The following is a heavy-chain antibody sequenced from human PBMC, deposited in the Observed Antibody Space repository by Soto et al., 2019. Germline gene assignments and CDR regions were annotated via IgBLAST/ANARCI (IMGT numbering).Heavy chain of an antibody. Sequence: SVKVSCKASGGPFISYAISWVRQAPGQGLEWMGGIIPIFGTANYAQKFQCRVTITADKSTSTAYMELSSLRSEDTAVYYCARYLHLPQRHYYDSSGYYYGGYYFDYWGQGTLVTVSS. CDR2: IIPIFGTA. V-gene: IGHV1-69*06. D-gene: IGHD3-22*01. J-gene: IGHJ4*02. CDR3: ARYLHLPQRHYYDSSGYYYGGYYFDY. CDR1: GGPFISYA.